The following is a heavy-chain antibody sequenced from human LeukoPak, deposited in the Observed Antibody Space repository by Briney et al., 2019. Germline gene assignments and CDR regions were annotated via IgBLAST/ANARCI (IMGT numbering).Heavy chain of an antibody. CDR1: GGTFSSYA. V-gene: IGHV7-4-1*02. Sequence: GSVKVSCKASGGTFSSYAISWVRQAPGQGLEWMGWINANTGNPTYAQGFTGRFVFSLDTSVSTAYLQISSLKAEDTAVYYCARRPYCTNGVCYGELGFDPWGQGTLVTVSS. CDR2: INANTGNP. D-gene: IGHD2-8*01. J-gene: IGHJ5*02. CDR3: ARRPYCTNGVCYGELGFDP.